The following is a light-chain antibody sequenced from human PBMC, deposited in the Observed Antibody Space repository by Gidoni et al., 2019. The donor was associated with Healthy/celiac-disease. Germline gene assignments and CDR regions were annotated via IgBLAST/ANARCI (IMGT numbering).Light chain of an antibody. CDR3: MQHKEFPFT. Sequence: DIVMTQTSLSLPVTPGEPASISCRSSQSLLDSDDGNTYLDWYLQKPGQSPQLLIYMVSRRPSGVPDRFSGSGSGTDFTLKISRVEAEDVGVYYCMQHKEFPFTFGGGTKVEI. V-gene: IGKV2-40*01. CDR2: MVS. CDR1: QSLLDSDDGNTY. J-gene: IGKJ4*01.